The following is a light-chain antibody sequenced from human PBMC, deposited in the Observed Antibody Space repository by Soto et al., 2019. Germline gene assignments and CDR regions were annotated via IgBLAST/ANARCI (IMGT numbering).Light chain of an antibody. Sequence: QSVLTQPPSASGTPGQTVTISCSGSSSNIGSYTVSWYQQLPGTAPKLLIFANNNRPSGVPDRFSGSKSGTSASLAITGLQAEDEGDYYCQSYDNTLSARYVFGTGTKLTVL. V-gene: IGLV1-44*01. CDR2: ANN. CDR1: SSNIGSYT. CDR3: QSYDNTLSARYV. J-gene: IGLJ1*01.